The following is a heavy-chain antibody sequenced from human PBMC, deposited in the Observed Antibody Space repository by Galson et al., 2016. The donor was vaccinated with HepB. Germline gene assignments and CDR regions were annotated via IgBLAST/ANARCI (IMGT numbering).Heavy chain of an antibody. D-gene: IGHD3-10*01. CDR3: ARAPRGAAEDN. CDR2: INWSGDRT. CDR1: GFTFDDFG. V-gene: IGHV3-20*04. J-gene: IGHJ4*02. Sequence: SLRLSCAASGFTFDDFGFTWVRQAPGKGLEWVSGINWSGDRTSYADSVKGRFTISRDNAKNSLYLQMNSLRAEDTAFYYCARAPRGAAEDNWGQGTLVTVSS.